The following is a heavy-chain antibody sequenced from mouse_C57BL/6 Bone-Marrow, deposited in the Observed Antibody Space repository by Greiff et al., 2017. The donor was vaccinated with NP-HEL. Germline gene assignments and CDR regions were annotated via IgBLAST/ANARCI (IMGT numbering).Heavy chain of an antibody. V-gene: IGHV14-4*01. CDR1: GFNIKDDY. CDR2: IDPENGDT. D-gene: IGHD1-1*01. J-gene: IGHJ1*03. CDR3: TTEEVTTVVAHWYFDV. Sequence: VQLQQSGAELVRPGASVKLSCTASGFNIKDDYMHWVKQRPEQGLEWIGWIDPENGDTAYASKFQGKATITADTSSNTAYLQLSSLTSEDTAVYYCTTEEVTTVVAHWYFDVWGTGTTVTVSS.